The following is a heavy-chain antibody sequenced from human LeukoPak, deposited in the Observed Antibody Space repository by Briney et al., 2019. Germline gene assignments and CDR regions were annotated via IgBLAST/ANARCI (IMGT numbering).Heavy chain of an antibody. D-gene: IGHD3-9*01. J-gene: IGHJ4*02. CDR3: ARDHRTRGYFDWSPHLDY. CDR1: GYTFSNYG. V-gene: IGHV1-18*01. Sequence: ASVKVSCKASGYTFSNYGISWVRQAPGQGLEWMGWISSYNDNTNYAQKLQGRVTMTTDTSTSTAYMELRSLRSDDTAVYYCARDHRTRGYFDWSPHLDYWGQGTLVTVSS. CDR2: ISSYNDNT.